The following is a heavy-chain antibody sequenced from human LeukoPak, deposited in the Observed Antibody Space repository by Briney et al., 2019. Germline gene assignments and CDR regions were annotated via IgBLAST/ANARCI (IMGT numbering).Heavy chain of an antibody. J-gene: IGHJ5*02. D-gene: IGHD5-12*01. CDR3: ARLRWLRTWFDP. Sequence: GGSLRLSCAASGFTFSSDWMSWVRQAPGKGLEWVANINEDGSEKHYVDSVKGRFTISRDNAKNSLYLQMNSLRAEDTAVYYCARLRWLRTWFDPWGQGTLVTVSS. V-gene: IGHV3-7*01. CDR1: GFTFSSDW. CDR2: INEDGSEK.